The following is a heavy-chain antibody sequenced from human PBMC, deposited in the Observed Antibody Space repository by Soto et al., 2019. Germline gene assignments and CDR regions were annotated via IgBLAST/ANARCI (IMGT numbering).Heavy chain of an antibody. CDR2: INPNGGAT. Sequence: ASVKVSCKTSGDSFNDYYIHWVRQAPGQGLEWKGRINPNGGATKYAQKFQGRVTVTRDTSISTVYMELSSLSSDDTALYYCAREIGGATATLDYYYFYMDVWGKGTTVTV. D-gene: IGHD3-16*01. CDR3: AREIGGATATLDYYYFYMDV. V-gene: IGHV1-2*02. J-gene: IGHJ6*03. CDR1: GDSFNDYY.